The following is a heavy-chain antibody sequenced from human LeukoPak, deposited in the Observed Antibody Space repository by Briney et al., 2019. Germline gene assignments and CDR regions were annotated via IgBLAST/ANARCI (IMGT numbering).Heavy chain of an antibody. Sequence: GGSLRLSCAASGFIFNNYAMTWVRQAPGKGLEWVSAISGGGSTYYADSVKGRFTISRDNPKNALYMQMNSLRAEDTAVYYCAKSRWETYAVRAFDVWGQGTMVTVSS. J-gene: IGHJ3*01. CDR3: AKSRWETYAVRAFDV. CDR2: ISGGGST. CDR1: GFIFNNYA. D-gene: IGHD1-26*01. V-gene: IGHV3-23*01.